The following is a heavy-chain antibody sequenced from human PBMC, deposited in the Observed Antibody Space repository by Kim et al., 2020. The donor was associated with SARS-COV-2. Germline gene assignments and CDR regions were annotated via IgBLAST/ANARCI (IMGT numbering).Heavy chain of an antibody. J-gene: IGHJ4*02. CDR3: AKNSAGHHV. D-gene: IGHD1-26*01. CDR1: GFSLSTTD. Sequence: GGSLRLSCEVSGFSLSTTDMHWVRQAPGKGLEWVATLLDGGFPNYAEYVRSRFTGSRDTSKNGLYLVMNSMRFEDTAMYFCAKNSAGHHVWGQGMLVTVSP. V-gene: IGHV3-23*01. CDR2: LLDGGFP.